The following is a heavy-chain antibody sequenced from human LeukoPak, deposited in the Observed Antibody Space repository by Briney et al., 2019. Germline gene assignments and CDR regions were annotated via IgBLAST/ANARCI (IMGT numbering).Heavy chain of an antibody. Sequence: PSETLSLTCTVSGGSISSSSFYWGWIRQPPGKGLEWIGNIYYSGSTYYNPSLKSRVTISVDTSKNQFSLKLNSVTAADTAVYFCARLVVPRGYYYYYMDVWGKGTTVTVSS. J-gene: IGHJ6*03. D-gene: IGHD4-23*01. V-gene: IGHV4-39*01. CDR3: ARLVVPRGYYYYYMDV. CDR2: IYYSGST. CDR1: GGSISSSSFY.